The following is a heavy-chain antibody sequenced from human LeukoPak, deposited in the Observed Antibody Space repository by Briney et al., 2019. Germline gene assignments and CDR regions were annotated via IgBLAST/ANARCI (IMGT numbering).Heavy chain of an antibody. Sequence: GGSLRLSCAASGFTFSTYSMSWVRQAPGKGLEWVSSIRSGGENTYYADSVKGRFTISRDNSKDTLSLQMNSLRAEDTAVYYCAGGGATSFDYWGQGILVTVSS. CDR3: AGGGATSFDY. CDR1: GFTFSTYS. J-gene: IGHJ4*02. V-gene: IGHV3-21*01. CDR2: IRSGGENT. D-gene: IGHD5-12*01.